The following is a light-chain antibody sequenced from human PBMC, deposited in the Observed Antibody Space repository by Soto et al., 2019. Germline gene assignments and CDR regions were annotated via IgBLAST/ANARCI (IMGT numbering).Light chain of an antibody. CDR3: QQYGSSPET. J-gene: IGKJ3*01. CDR1: QSVSSSY. V-gene: IGKV3-20*01. Sequence: IVLTQSPGTLSLSPGERATLSCRASQSVSSSYLAWYQQKPGQAPRLLISGASSRATGIPDRFSGSGSWTDFTLTIIMRETEEFAVYYCQQYGSSPETFGPGTKVDIK. CDR2: GAS.